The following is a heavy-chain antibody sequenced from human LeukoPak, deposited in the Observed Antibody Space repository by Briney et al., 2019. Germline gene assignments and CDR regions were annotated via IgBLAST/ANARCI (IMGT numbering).Heavy chain of an antibody. CDR2: IYYTGST. CDR3: ARLYSSSWYVYYYYYMDV. V-gene: IGHV4-59*08. Sequence: SETLSLTCTVSGGSISGYFWVWIRQPPGKGLEWIGYIYYTGSTNYNPSLKSRVTISIDTSKNQFSLTLSSVTAADTAVYYCARLYSSSWYVYYYYYMDVWGKGTTVTVSS. J-gene: IGHJ6*03. D-gene: IGHD6-13*01. CDR1: GGSISGYF.